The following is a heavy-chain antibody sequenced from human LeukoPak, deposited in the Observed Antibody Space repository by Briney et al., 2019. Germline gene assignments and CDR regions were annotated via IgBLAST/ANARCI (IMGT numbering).Heavy chain of an antibody. J-gene: IGHJ5*02. V-gene: IGHV1-18*04. CDR2: ISAYNGNT. CDR1: GYTFSAYY. Sequence: ASVTVSCQASGYTFSAYYMNWVRQAPGQGLEWMGWISAYNGNTNYAQKLQGRVTMTTDTSTSTAYMELRSLRPDDTAVYYCARSIVVVPAAIQFWFDPWGQGTLVTVSS. CDR3: ARSIVVVPAAIQFWFDP. D-gene: IGHD2-2*01.